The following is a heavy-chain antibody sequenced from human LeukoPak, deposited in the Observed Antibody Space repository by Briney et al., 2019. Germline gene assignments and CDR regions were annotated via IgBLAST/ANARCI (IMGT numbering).Heavy chain of an antibody. CDR1: GGSISSYY. V-gene: IGHV4-59*01. CDR3: ARAETDWFDP. Sequence: SETLSLTCTASGGSISSYYWSWIRQPPGKGLEWIGYIYYSGSTNYNPSLKSRVTISVDMSKNQFSLKLSSVTAADTAVYYCARAETDWFDPWGQGTLVTVSS. J-gene: IGHJ5*02. CDR2: IYYSGST.